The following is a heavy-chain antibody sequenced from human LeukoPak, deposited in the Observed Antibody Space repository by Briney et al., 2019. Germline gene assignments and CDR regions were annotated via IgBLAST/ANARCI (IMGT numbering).Heavy chain of an antibody. CDR3: ARGLGYSSGWLTHFDY. D-gene: IGHD6-19*01. V-gene: IGHV1-69*05. Sequence: SVKVSCKASGGTFSSYAISWVRQAPGQGLECMGRIIPIFGTANYGQKFQGRVTITTDESTSTAYMELSSLRSEDTAVYYCARGLGYSSGWLTHFDYWGQGTLATVSS. J-gene: IGHJ4*02. CDR1: GGTFSSYA. CDR2: IIPIFGTA.